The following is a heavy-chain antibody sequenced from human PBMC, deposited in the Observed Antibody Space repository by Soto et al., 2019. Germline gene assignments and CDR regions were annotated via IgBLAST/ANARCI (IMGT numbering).Heavy chain of an antibody. Sequence: LRLSCAASGFTFSSYSMNWVRQAPGKGLEWVSYISSSSSTIYYADSVKGRFTISRDNAKNSLYLQMNSLRDEDTAVYYCARTGSITMVRGVIYGMDVWGQGTTVTVSS. J-gene: IGHJ6*02. V-gene: IGHV3-48*02. CDR3: ARTGSITMVRGVIYGMDV. CDR1: GFTFSSYS. CDR2: ISSSSSTI. D-gene: IGHD3-10*01.